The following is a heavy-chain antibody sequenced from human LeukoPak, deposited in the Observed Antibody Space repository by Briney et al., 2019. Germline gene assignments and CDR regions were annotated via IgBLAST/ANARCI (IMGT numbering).Heavy chain of an antibody. D-gene: IGHD3-22*01. V-gene: IGHV3-7*01. CDR1: GFTFSNYW. CDR3: ARHYGTTGYSPDY. J-gene: IGHJ4*02. Sequence: PGGSLRLSCAASGFTFSNYWMTWVRQAPGKGLEWVANIKQDGSQEYYVGSVKGRFTISRDNGKNSLYLQMNSLRAEDTAVYYCARHYGTTGYSPDYWGQGTLVTVSS. CDR2: IKQDGSQE.